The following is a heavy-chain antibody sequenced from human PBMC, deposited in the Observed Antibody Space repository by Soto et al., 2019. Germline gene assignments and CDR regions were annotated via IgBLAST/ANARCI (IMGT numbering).Heavy chain of an antibody. CDR2: IYHSGNT. J-gene: IGHJ4*02. CDR1: GGSISSSNW. V-gene: IGHV4-4*02. CDR3: ERRWGEGRVDY. D-gene: IGHD3-10*01. Sequence: QVQLQESGPGLVKPSGTLSLTCSVSGGSISSSNWWSWVRQPPGKGLEWIGEIYHSGNTNYNPSLKSRVTMAVDKSRNQFSLKLRSVTAADTAVYYCERRWGEGRVDYWGQGTLVTVSS.